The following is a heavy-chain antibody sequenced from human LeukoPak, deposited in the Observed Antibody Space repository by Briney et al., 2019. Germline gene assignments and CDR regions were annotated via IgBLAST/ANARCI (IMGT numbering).Heavy chain of an antibody. CDR2: IKSKTDGGTT. CDR1: GFTFSNAW. J-gene: IGHJ4*02. D-gene: IGHD2-15*01. Sequence: GGSLRLSCAASGFTFSNAWMSWVRQAPGKGPEWVGRIKSKTDGGTTDYAAPVKGRFTISRDNAKNSLDLQMNSLRDEDTAVYYCARARASGRSGFDYWSQGTLVTVSS. V-gene: IGHV3-15*01. CDR3: ARARASGRSGFDY.